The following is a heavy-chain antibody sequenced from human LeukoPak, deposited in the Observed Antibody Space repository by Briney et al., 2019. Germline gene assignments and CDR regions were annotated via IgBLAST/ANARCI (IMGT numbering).Heavy chain of an antibody. J-gene: IGHJ6*02. Sequence: GGSLRLSCAASGFTFSSYAMSWVRQAPGKGLEWVSAISGSGGSTYYADSVKGRFTISRDNSKNTLYLQMNSLRAEDTAVYYCARDQSFNVRQWLVPGTDGMDVWGQGTTVTVSS. V-gene: IGHV3-23*01. CDR1: GFTFSSYA. CDR3: ARDQSFNVRQWLVPGTDGMDV. CDR2: ISGSGGST. D-gene: IGHD6-19*01.